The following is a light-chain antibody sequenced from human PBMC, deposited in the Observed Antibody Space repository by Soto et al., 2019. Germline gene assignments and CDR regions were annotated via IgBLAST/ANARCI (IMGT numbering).Light chain of an antibody. V-gene: IGKV1-16*02. CDR1: EVIGNS. CDR2: AAS. Sequence: DIQMTQSPSSLSASVGDRVTITCRASEVIGNSLGWFQQKPGKAPETLIFAASSLQSGVTSKFSGSGSGTHFTLTINSLQPEDFATYYCQQYKSYPWTFGQGTTVDIK. J-gene: IGKJ1*01. CDR3: QQYKSYPWT.